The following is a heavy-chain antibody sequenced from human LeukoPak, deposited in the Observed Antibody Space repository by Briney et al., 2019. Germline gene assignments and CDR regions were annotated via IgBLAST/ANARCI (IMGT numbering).Heavy chain of an antibody. CDR2: ISSSSSII. CDR3: ARVGELLRSFDY. Sequence: QPGGSLRLSCAASGCTFSSYSMNWVRQAPGKGLEWVSYISSSSSIIYYADSVKGRFTISRDNAKNSLYLQMNSLRDEDTAVYYCARVGELLRSFDYWGQGTLVTVSS. J-gene: IGHJ4*02. D-gene: IGHD1-26*01. V-gene: IGHV3-48*02. CDR1: GCTFSSYS.